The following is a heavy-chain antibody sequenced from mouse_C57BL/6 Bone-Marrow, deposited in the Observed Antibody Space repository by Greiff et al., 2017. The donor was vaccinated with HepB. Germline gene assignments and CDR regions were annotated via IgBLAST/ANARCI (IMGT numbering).Heavy chain of an antibody. D-gene: IGHD1-1*01. CDR1: GYSFTDYN. Sequence: EVQLQQSGPELVKPGASVKISCKASGYSFTDYNMNWVKQSTGKSLEWIGEINPNYGTTSYNQKFKGKATLTVDQSSSTAYMQLNSLTSEDSAVYYCMVITTVVDYYAMDYWGQGTSVTVSS. J-gene: IGHJ4*01. CDR3: MVITTVVDYYAMDY. CDR2: INPNYGTT. V-gene: IGHV1-39*01.